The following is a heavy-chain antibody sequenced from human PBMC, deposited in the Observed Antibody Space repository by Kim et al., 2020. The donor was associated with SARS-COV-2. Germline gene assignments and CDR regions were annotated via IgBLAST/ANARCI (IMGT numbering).Heavy chain of an antibody. Sequence: KSYQRVRSKVAITRDTSASTAYMGLSSLRSEDTAVYYCARMTGYYRYFDYWGQGTLVTVSS. D-gene: IGHD3-9*01. V-gene: IGHV1-3*01. CDR3: ARMTGYYRYFDY. J-gene: IGHJ4*02.